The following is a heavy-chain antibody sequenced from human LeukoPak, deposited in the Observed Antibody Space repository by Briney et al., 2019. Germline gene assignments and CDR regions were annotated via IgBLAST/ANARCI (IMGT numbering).Heavy chain of an antibody. J-gene: IGHJ6*03. CDR3: AKSGAYSSSSPPIYYYYYMDV. D-gene: IGHD6-13*01. Sequence: GGSLRLSCAASGFTFSSYAMSWVRQAPGKGLKWVSTINDNGAGTYYTDSVKGRFTISRDNSKNTLYLQVNSLRAEDTAVYYCAKSGAYSSSSPPIYYYYYMDVWGKGTTVTVSS. CDR2: INDNGAGT. CDR1: GFTFSSYA. V-gene: IGHV3-23*01.